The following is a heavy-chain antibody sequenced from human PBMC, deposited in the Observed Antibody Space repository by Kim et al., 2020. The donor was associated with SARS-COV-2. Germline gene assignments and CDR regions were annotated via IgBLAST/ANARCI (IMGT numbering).Heavy chain of an antibody. Sequence: GGSLRLSCAASGFTVSSNYMSWVRQAPGNGLEWVSVIYSGGSTYYADSVKGRFTISRDNSKNTLYLQMNSLRAEDTAVYYCARWKGMAVAGIYYYYGMDVWGQGTTVTVSS. V-gene: IGHV3-53*01. CDR3: ARWKGMAVAGIYYYYGMDV. CDR2: IYSGGST. J-gene: IGHJ6*02. D-gene: IGHD6-19*01. CDR1: GFTVSSNY.